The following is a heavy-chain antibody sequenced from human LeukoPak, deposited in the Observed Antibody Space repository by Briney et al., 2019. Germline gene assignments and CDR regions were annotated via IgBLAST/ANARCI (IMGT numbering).Heavy chain of an antibody. J-gene: IGHJ4*02. D-gene: IGHD1-26*01. Sequence: GGSLRLSCAASGFTFSSYWMSWVRQAPGKGLEWVANIKQDGSEKYYVDSVKGRFTISRDNAKNSLYLQMNSLRAEDTAVYYCARDVGGSYLPLDYWGQGTLVTVSS. V-gene: IGHV3-7*01. CDR3: ARDVGGSYLPLDY. CDR2: IKQDGSEK. CDR1: GFTFSSYW.